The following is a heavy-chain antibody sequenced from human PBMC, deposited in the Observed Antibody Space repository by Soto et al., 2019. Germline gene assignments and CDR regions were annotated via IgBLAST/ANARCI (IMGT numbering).Heavy chain of an antibody. CDR3: ARERQLVLSPHFYY. V-gene: IGHV1-46*02. J-gene: IGHJ4*02. Sequence: ASVKVSCKASGYTFNSYYMHWVRQAPGQGLEWMGVINPSSGSTNYAQKFQGRVIVTSDTSTSTVYMELSSLRAEDTAVYYCARERQLVLSPHFYYWGQGTLVTVSS. D-gene: IGHD6-13*01. CDR1: GYTFNSYY. CDR2: INPSSGST.